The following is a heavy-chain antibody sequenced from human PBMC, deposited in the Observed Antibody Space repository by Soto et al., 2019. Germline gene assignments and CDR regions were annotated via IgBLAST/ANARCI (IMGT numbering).Heavy chain of an antibody. D-gene: IGHD3-22*01. V-gene: IGHV5-51*01. Sequence: PGESLKISCKGSGYSFTSYWIGWVRQMPGKGLEWMGIIYPGDSDTRYSPSFQGQVTISADKSISTAYLQWSSLKASDTAMYYCARSGYYDSSGSSNYYYYGMDAWGQGTTVTVSS. J-gene: IGHJ6*02. CDR3: ARSGYYDSSGSSNYYYYGMDA. CDR1: GYSFTSYW. CDR2: IYPGDSDT.